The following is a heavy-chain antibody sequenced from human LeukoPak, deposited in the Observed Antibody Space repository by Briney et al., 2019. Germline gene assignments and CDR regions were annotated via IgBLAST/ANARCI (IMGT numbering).Heavy chain of an antibody. D-gene: IGHD3-16*02. CDR1: GGSFIGFH. CDR2: INHSGST. V-gene: IGHV4-34*01. CDR3: ARQMGYYDYVWGSYRLDAFDI. Sequence: SETLSLTCAVYGGSFIGFHWNWIRQPPGKGLEWIGDINHSGSTNYNPSLTSRVTISVDPSKNQFSLNLSSVTAADTAVFYCARQMGYYDYVWGSYRLDAFDIWGQGTVVTVSS. J-gene: IGHJ3*02.